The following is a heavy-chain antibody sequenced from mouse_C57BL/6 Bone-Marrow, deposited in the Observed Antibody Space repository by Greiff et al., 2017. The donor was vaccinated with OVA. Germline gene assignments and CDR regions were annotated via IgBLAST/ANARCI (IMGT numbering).Heavy chain of an antibody. D-gene: IGHD2-2*01. J-gene: IGHJ3*01. Sequence: QVQLQQSGPGLVQPSQSLSITCTVPGFSFTSYGVHWVRQSSGMGLEWLGVLWSGGSTDYNAAFISRLSISKDNSKSQVFFKMNSLQANDTAIYYCARDGYEGFAYWGQGTLVTVSA. CDR1: GFSFTSYG. CDR2: LWSGGST. CDR3: ARDGYEGFAY. V-gene: IGHV2-2*02.